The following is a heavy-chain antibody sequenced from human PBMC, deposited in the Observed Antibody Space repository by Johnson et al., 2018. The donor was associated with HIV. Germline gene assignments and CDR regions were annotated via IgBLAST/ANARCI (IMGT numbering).Heavy chain of an antibody. D-gene: IGHD1/OR15-1a*01. CDR3: ARDLGNWDSPRSAFDI. CDR1: GFSFSDYY. J-gene: IGHJ3*02. Sequence: QVQLVESGGGWVKPGGSLRLSCAASGFSFSDYYMTWIRQAPGKGLEWVSYISSSGSTIYYADSVKGRFTISRDNAKNSLYLQVNSLRAEDTAVYYCARDLGNWDSPRSAFDIWGQGTMVTVSS. CDR2: ISSSGSTI. V-gene: IGHV3-11*04.